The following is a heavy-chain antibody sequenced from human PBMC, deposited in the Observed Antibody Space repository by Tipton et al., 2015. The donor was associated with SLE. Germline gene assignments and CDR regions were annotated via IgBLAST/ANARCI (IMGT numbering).Heavy chain of an antibody. CDR1: GYTFTRFG. Sequence: QSGPEVKKPGASVKVSCKASGYTFTRFGISWVRQAPGQGLEWMGWISTYNENTNYEQKFQGRVTMTKDTSTSTAYMELRSLRSDDTAVYYCAREGGAYEGSSSWYWDWYFDLWGRGTLVTVSS. CDR3: AREGGAYEGSSSWYWDWYFDL. D-gene: IGHD6-13*01. J-gene: IGHJ2*01. CDR2: ISTYNENT. V-gene: IGHV1-18*01.